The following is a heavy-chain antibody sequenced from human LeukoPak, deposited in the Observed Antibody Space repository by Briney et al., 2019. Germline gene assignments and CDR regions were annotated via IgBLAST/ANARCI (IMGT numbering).Heavy chain of an antibody. D-gene: IGHD6-19*01. CDR1: GFTFSSYW. Sequence: GGSLRLSCAASGFTFSSYWMSWVRQAPGKGLEWVANIKQDGSETYYVDSVKGRFTISRDNAKNSLYLQMNSLRAEDTAVYYCARDDGSGWYGYWGQGTLVTVSS. CDR2: IKQDGSET. J-gene: IGHJ4*02. CDR3: ARDDGSGWYGY. V-gene: IGHV3-7*01.